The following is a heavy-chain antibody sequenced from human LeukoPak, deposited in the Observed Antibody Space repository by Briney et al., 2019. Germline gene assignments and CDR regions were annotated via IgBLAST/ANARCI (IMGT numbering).Heavy chain of an antibody. D-gene: IGHD2-15*01. Sequence: ASSVKVSCKASGYTFTAYYMHWVRQAPGQGLEWMGWINPNSGDTNYAQKFQGKVTMTRDTSISTAYMDLSRLTSDDTAIYYCARAPGRSGGRMPFDYWGKEPLVTVPS. CDR2: INPNSGDT. J-gene: IGHJ4*02. CDR3: ARAPGRSGGRMPFDY. CDR1: GYTFTAYY. V-gene: IGHV1-2*02.